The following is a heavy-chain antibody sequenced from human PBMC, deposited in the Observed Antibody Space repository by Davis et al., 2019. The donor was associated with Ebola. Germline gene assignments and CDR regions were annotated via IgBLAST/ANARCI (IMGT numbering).Heavy chain of an antibody. J-gene: IGHJ6*02. V-gene: IGHV3-21*03. D-gene: IGHD3-10*01. CDR3: TTEGGDFTMVRGAVYYYYGMDV. CDR1: GFTFSSYS. Sequence: GESLKISCAASGFTFSSYSMNWVRQAPGKGLEWVSSISSSSSYIYYADSVKGRFTISRDNAKNSLYLQMNSLKTEDTAVYYCTTEGGDFTMVRGAVYYYYGMDVWGQGTTVTVSS. CDR2: ISSSSSYI.